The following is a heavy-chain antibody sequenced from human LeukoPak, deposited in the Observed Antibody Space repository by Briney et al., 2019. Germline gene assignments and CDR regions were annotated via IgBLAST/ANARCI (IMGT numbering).Heavy chain of an antibody. CDR2: ISSSGSTI. D-gene: IGHD6-6*01. CDR3: ARHERYSSSSPFDY. Sequence: GGSLRLSCAASGFTFSDYYMSWIRQAPGKGLEWVSYISSSGSTIYYADSVKGRFTISRDNAKNSLYLQMNSLRAEDTAVYYCARHERYSSSSPFDYWGQGTLVTVSS. CDR1: GFTFSDYY. V-gene: IGHV3-11*01. J-gene: IGHJ4*02.